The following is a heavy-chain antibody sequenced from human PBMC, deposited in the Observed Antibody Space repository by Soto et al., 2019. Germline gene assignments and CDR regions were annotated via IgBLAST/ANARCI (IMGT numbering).Heavy chain of an antibody. J-gene: IGHJ6*02. CDR1: CGSINSHD. Sequence: SETLSLRWSVSCGSINSHDWTWIRQAAGKGLEWIGRIYSTWATAENPPLEVRTTISINTSKNQFSLKLESVTAADAAVYFCAREKDFYVNAMDVWGLGTTVTVSS. V-gene: IGHV4-4*07. CDR3: AREKDFYVNAMDV. CDR2: IYSTWAT. D-gene: IGHD3-16*01.